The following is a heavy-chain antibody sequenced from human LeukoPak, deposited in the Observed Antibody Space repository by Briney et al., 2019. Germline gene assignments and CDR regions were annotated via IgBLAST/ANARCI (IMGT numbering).Heavy chain of an antibody. D-gene: IGHD2-2*02. Sequence: ASVKVSCNASGCWFSNNGIITVRQAPGQGLEWMGWINTYNGNTNYAQKLQGRVTMTTDTSTSTAYMELRSLRSDDTAVYYSARDKVDRSRAGYYILWFYSWGQGTLVTVSS. CDR2: INTYNGNT. CDR3: ARDKVDRSRAGYYILWFYS. J-gene: IGHJ5*01. V-gene: IGHV1-18*01. CDR1: GCWFSNNG.